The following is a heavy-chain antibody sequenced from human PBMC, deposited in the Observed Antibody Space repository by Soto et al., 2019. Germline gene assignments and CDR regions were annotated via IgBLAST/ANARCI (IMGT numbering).Heavy chain of an antibody. V-gene: IGHV3-49*05. D-gene: IGHD6-13*01. J-gene: IGHJ6*02. CDR2: IRSKAYGGTT. Sequence: KSGGSLRLSCTASGFTFGDYAMSWFRQAPGKGLEWVGFIRSKAYGGTTEYAASVKGRFTISRDDSKSIAYLQMNSLKTEDTAVYYCTRAAYSSSWYPYYYYGMDVWGQGTTVTVSS. CDR1: GFTFGDYA. CDR3: TRAAYSSSWYPYYYYGMDV.